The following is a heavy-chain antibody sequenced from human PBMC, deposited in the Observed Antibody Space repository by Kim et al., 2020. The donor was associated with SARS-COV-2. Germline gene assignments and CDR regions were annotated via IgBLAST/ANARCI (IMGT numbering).Heavy chain of an antibody. Sequence: QKFQSRVTITRDTSASTAYMELSSLRSEDTAVYYCARAFQAVAGMNYFDYWGQGTLVTVSS. D-gene: IGHD6-19*01. J-gene: IGHJ4*02. V-gene: IGHV1-3*01. CDR3: ARAFQAVAGMNYFDY.